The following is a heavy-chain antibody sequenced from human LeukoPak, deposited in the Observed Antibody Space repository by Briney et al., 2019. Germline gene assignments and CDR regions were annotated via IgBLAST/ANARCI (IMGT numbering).Heavy chain of an antibody. J-gene: IGHJ4*02. Sequence: SETLSLTCTVSGGSITSSSYYWGWIRQPPGKGLEWIGSIYHSGSTYYNPSLKGRVTISVDTSKNQFSLKLSSVTAADTAVYYCARHEVTRGKYYFDYWGQGTLVTVSS. CDR2: IYHSGST. D-gene: IGHD2-21*02. CDR3: ARHEVTRGKYYFDY. CDR1: GGSITSSSYY. V-gene: IGHV4-39*01.